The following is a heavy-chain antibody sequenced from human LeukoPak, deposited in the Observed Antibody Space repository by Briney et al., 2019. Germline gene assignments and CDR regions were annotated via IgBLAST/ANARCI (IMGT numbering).Heavy chain of an antibody. J-gene: IGHJ4*02. Sequence: ASVKVSCKASGYTFTSYYMHWVRQAPGQGLEWMGIINPSGGSTSYAQKFQGRVTMTRDTSTSTVYMELSSLRSEDTAVYYCARGYYYDSSGYYPPPYYFDYWGQGTLVTVSS. V-gene: IGHV1-46*01. D-gene: IGHD3-22*01. CDR1: GYTFTSYY. CDR2: INPSGGST. CDR3: ARGYYYDSSGYYPPPYYFDY.